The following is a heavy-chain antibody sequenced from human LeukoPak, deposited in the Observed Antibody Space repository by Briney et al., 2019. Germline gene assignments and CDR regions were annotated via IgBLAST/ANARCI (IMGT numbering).Heavy chain of an antibody. V-gene: IGHV4-59*01. D-gene: IGHD3-10*01. CDR2: IYYSGST. CDR3: ARDRGVRGVSFFDY. Sequence: SETLSQTCTVSGGSISSYYWSWIRQPPGKGLEWIGYIYYSGSTNYNPSLKSRVTISVDTSKNQFSLKLSSVTAADTAVYYCARDRGVRGVSFFDYWGQGTLVTVSS. CDR1: GGSISSYY. J-gene: IGHJ4*02.